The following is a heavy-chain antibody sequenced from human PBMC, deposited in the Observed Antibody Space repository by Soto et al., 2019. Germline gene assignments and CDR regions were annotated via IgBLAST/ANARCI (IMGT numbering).Heavy chain of an antibody. D-gene: IGHD2-15*01. J-gene: IGHJ6*01. CDR2: IRSKADGGTT. CDR1: GFTFGDYA. Sequence: PGGALRLSCTASGFTFGDYAMSWFLQAPGKGLEWVGFIRSKADGGTTEYAASVKGRFTISRDDSKSIAYLQMNSLKTEDAAVYCCTGDCWRGPPPWWYYGMDDLGQGTTVTVPS. CDR3: TGDCWRGPPPWWYYGMDD. V-gene: IGHV3-49*03.